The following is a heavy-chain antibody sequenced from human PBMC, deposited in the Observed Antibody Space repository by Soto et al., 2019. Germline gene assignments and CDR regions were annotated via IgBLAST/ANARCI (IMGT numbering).Heavy chain of an antibody. Sequence: GESLKISCAASGFTFSSYGMHWVRQAPGKGLEWVAVISYDGSNKYYADSVKGRFTISRDNSKNTLYLQMNSLRAEDTAVYYCAANWVVAGTFRSYYYYGMDVWGQGTTVTVSS. CDR3: AANWVVAGTFRSYYYYGMDV. CDR2: ISYDGSNK. V-gene: IGHV3-30*03. CDR1: GFTFSSYG. J-gene: IGHJ6*02. D-gene: IGHD6-19*01.